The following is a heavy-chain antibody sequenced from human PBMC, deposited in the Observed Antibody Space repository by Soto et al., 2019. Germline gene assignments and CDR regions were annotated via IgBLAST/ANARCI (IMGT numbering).Heavy chain of an antibody. J-gene: IGHJ6*02. Sequence: QVQLVQSGAEVKKPGASVKVSCKASGYTFTSYGISWVRQAPGQGLEWMGWNSAYNGNTNYAQKLQGRVTMTTDTSTSTAYMELRSLRSDDTAVYYCARDRSNWHYYYYGMDVWGQGTTVTVSS. CDR2: NSAYNGNT. V-gene: IGHV1-18*01. CDR3: ARDRSNWHYYYYGMDV. CDR1: GYTFTSYG. D-gene: IGHD1-20*01.